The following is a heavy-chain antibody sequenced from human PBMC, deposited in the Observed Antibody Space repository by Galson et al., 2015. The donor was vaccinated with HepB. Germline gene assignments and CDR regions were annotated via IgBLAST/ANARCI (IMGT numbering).Heavy chain of an antibody. CDR2: ISGSGGST. D-gene: IGHD3-3*01. CDR3: AKELGRFHANWFDP. CDR1: GFSFVNYA. Sequence: SLRLSCAASGFSFVNYAMDWVRQAPGKGLEWVSAISGSGGSTYYADSVRGRFTISRDNSKNTLYLQMNSLRAEDTAVYYCAKELGRFHANWFDPWGRGTLVTVSS. J-gene: IGHJ5*02. V-gene: IGHV3-23*01.